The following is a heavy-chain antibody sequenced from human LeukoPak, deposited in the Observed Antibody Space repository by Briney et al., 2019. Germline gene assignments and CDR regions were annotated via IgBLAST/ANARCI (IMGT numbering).Heavy chain of an antibody. D-gene: IGHD3-22*01. V-gene: IGHV1-2*02. CDR1: GYTFTSYD. CDR2: INPNSGGT. Sequence: ASVKVSCKASGYTFTSYDINWVRQATGQGLEWMGWINPNSGGTNYAQKFQGRVTMTRDTSISTAYMELSRLRSDDTAVYYCARASDSSGYYDIWLDFDYWGQGTLVTVSS. J-gene: IGHJ4*02. CDR3: ARASDSSGYYDIWLDFDY.